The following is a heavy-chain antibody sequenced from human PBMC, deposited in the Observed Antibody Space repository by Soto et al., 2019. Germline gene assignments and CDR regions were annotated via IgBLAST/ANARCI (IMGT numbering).Heavy chain of an antibody. CDR3: AKSILCSSTSCYTPFDY. CDR2: ISGSGGST. V-gene: IGHV3-23*01. D-gene: IGHD2-2*02. CDR1: GFTFSSYA. J-gene: IGHJ4*02. Sequence: PGGSLRLSCAASGFTFSSYAMSWVRQAPGKGLEWVSAISGSGGSTYYADSVKGRFTISRDNSKNTLYLQMNSLRAEDTAVYYCAKSILCSSTSCYTPFDYWGQGTLVTVSS.